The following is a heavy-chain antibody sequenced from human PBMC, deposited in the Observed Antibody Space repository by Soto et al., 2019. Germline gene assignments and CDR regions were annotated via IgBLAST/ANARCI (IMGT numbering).Heavy chain of an antibody. Sequence: EMQLVESGGGLVQPGGSLKLSCAASGFTFSGVAMHWVRQASGKGPEWVGRVRIKTNSYATAYAASVKGRFIISRDDSKNMAYLQMNSLKTEDTAVYYCARPQDSGSYELGAYWGQGTLVTVSS. CDR2: VRIKTNSYAT. V-gene: IGHV3-73*01. CDR1: GFTFSGVA. CDR3: ARPQDSGSYELGAY. D-gene: IGHD1-26*01. J-gene: IGHJ4*02.